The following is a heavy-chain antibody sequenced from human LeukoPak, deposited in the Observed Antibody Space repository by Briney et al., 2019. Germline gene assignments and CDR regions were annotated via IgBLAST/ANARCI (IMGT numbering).Heavy chain of an antibody. Sequence: GGSLRLSCAASGFTFSNAWMSWVRQAPGKGLEWVGRIKSKTDGGTTDYAAPVKGRFTISRDDSKNTLYLQMNSLKTEDTAVYYCTTDPGNGYTTDYWGQGTLVTVSS. V-gene: IGHV3-15*01. D-gene: IGHD5-24*01. CDR2: IKSKTDGGTT. J-gene: IGHJ4*02. CDR1: GFTFSNAW. CDR3: TTDPGNGYTTDY.